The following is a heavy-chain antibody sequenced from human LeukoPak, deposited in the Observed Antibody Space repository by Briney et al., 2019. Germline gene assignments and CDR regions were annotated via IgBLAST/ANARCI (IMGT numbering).Heavy chain of an antibody. CDR1: GYSFTSYW. CDR2: IYPDDSDT. V-gene: IGHV5-51*01. CDR3: ARHTIAAAVVVDY. Sequence: GESLKISCKGSGYSFTSYWIAWVRQMPGKGLEWMGIIYPDDSDTKYSPSFQGQVTISADKSISTAYLQWSSLKASDTAMYYCARHTIAAAVVVDYWGQGTLVTVSS. J-gene: IGHJ4*02. D-gene: IGHD6-13*01.